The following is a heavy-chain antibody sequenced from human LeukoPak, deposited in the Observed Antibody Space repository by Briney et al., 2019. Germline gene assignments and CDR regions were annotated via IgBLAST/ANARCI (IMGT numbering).Heavy chain of an antibody. Sequence: ASVKVSCKASGYTFTGYYMHWVRQAPGQGLEGMGWINPNSGGTNYAQKFQGRVTMTRDTSISTAYMELSRLRSDDTAVYYCARPRFLEWLSWFDPWGQGTLVTVSS. CDR1: GYTFTGYY. CDR2: INPNSGGT. J-gene: IGHJ5*02. CDR3: ARPRFLEWLSWFDP. V-gene: IGHV1-2*02. D-gene: IGHD3-3*01.